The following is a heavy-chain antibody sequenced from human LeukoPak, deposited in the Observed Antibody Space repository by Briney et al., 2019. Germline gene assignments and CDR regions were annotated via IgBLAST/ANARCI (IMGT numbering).Heavy chain of an antibody. CDR3: ARADRPHGGPYLIGP. J-gene: IGHJ5*02. V-gene: IGHV1-2*02. CDR2: INPNSGGT. D-gene: IGHD2-21*01. CDR1: GYSFTDYY. Sequence: ASVKVSCKTSGYSFTDYYMHWVRQAPGQGLEWMGWINPNSGGTSSAQKFQGRVTMTRDTSITTVYMEVSWLTSDDTAIYYCARADRPHGGPYLIGPWGQGTLVTVSP.